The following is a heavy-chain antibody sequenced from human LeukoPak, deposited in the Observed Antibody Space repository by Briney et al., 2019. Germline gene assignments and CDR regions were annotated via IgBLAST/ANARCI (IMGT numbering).Heavy chain of an antibody. J-gene: IGHJ4*02. CDR2: FDTEDGET. CDR3: ATARGSGWYGNY. CDR1: GYTLTELS. Sequence: ASVKVSCKVSGYTLTELSIHWVRQAPGKWLEWMGGFDTEDGETIYAQKFQGRVTMTEDTSTDTAYMELSSLRSEDTAVYYCATARGSGWYGNYWGQGTLVAVSS. D-gene: IGHD6-19*01. V-gene: IGHV1-24*01.